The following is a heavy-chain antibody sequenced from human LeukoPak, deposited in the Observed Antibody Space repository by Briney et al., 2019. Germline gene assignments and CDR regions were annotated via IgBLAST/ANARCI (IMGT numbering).Heavy chain of an antibody. D-gene: IGHD5-18*01. CDR2: IYYSGST. Sequence: SETLSLTCTVSGGSISSYYWSWIRQPPGKGLEWIGYIYYSGSTNYNPSLKSRVTISVDTSKNQFSLRLTSVTAADTAVFYCARVRGYSYGSDAFDIWGQGTMVTVSS. V-gene: IGHV4-59*01. CDR1: GGSISSYY. CDR3: ARVRGYSYGSDAFDI. J-gene: IGHJ3*02.